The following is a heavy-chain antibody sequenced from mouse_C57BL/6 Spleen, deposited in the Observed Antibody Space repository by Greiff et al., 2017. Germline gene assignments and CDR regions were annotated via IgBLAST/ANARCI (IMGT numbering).Heavy chain of an antibody. V-gene: IGHV1-69*01. Sequence: QVQLKESGAELVMPGASVKLSCKASGYTFTSYWMHWVKQRPGQGLEWIGEIDPSDSYTNYNQKFKGKSTLTVDKSSSTAYMQLSSLTSEDSAVYYCARNDGYYYAMDYWGQGTSVTVSS. CDR2: IDPSDSYT. CDR1: GYTFTSYW. J-gene: IGHJ4*01. D-gene: IGHD2-3*01. CDR3: ARNDGYYYAMDY.